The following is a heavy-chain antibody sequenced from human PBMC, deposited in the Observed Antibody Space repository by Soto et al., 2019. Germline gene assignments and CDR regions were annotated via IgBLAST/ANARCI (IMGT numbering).Heavy chain of an antibody. Sequence: QVQLVESGGGVVQPGRSLRLSCAASGFTFSSYGMHWVRQAPGKGLEWVAVVSYDGSNKYYADSVKGRFTISRDNSKNTLYLQMNSLRAEDTAVYYCAKGYSSSWYYGMDVWGQGTTVTVSS. CDR1: GFTFSSYG. CDR2: VSYDGSNK. V-gene: IGHV3-30*18. J-gene: IGHJ6*02. CDR3: AKGYSSSWYYGMDV. D-gene: IGHD6-13*01.